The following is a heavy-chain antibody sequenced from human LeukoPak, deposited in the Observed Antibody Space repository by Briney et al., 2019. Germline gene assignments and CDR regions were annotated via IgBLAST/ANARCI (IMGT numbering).Heavy chain of an antibody. D-gene: IGHD4/OR15-4a*01. CDR3: VRDGAHGNFDY. J-gene: IGHJ4*02. CDR2: ISSSSSYI. CDR1: GFTFSSYS. V-gene: IGHV3-21*01. Sequence: GGSLRLSCAASGFTFSSYSMNWVRQAPGKGLEWVSSISSSSSYIYYADSVKGRFTISRDNAKSSLYLQMNSLRAEDTAVYYCVRDGAHGNFDYWGQGTLVTVSS.